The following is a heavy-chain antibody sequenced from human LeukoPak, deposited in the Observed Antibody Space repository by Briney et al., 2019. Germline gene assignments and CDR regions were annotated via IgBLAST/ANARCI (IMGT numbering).Heavy chain of an antibody. J-gene: IGHJ4*02. V-gene: IGHV3-30*03. CDR1: GFTFSSYG. Sequence: GGSLRLSCAASGFTFSSYGMHWVRQAPGKGLEWVALVSYDGSNKYYADSVKGRFTISRDNSKNTLYLQMNSLTAEDTAVYYCARDRWLVLGGDYWGQGTLVTVSS. D-gene: IGHD6-19*01. CDR2: VSYDGSNK. CDR3: ARDRWLVLGGDY.